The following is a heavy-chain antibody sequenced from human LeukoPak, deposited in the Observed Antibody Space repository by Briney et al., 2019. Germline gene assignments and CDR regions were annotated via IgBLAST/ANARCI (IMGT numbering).Heavy chain of an antibody. CDR3: ASEGNDFWSGYYFETFDY. D-gene: IGHD3-3*01. V-gene: IGHV3-11*04. CDR1: GFTFSDYY. J-gene: IGHJ4*02. CDR2: ISSSGSTI. Sequence: GGSLRLSCAASGFTFSDYYMSWIRQAPGKGLEWVSYISSSGSTIYYADSVKGRFTISRDNAKNSLYLQMNSLRAEDTAVYYCASEGNDFWSGYYFETFDYWGQGTLVTVSS.